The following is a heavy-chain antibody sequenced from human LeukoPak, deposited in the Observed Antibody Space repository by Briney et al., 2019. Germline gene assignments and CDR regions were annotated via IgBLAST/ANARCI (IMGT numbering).Heavy chain of an antibody. CDR1: GYTFTGYY. V-gene: IGHV1-18*04. CDR3: ATGRYCSSTSCYAPDY. D-gene: IGHD2-2*01. CDR2: ISAYNGNT. J-gene: IGHJ4*02. Sequence: ASVKVSCKASGYTFTGYYMHWVRQAPGQGLEWMGWISAYNGNTNYAQKLQGRVTMTEDTSTDTAYMELSSLRSEDTAVYYCATGRYCSSTSCYAPDYWGQGTLVTVSS.